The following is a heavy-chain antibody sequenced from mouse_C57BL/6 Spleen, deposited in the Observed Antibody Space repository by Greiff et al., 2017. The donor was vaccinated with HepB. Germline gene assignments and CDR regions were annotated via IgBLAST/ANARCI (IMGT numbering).Heavy chain of an antibody. Sequence: EVQLVESGGDLVKPGGSLKLSCAASGFTFSSYGMSWVRQTPDKRLEWVATISSGGSYTYYPDSVKGRFTISRDNAKNTLYLQMSSLKSEDTAMYYCARPLGSSGFDWDYWGQGTSVTVSS. J-gene: IGHJ4*01. D-gene: IGHD3-2*02. V-gene: IGHV5-6*01. CDR3: ARPLGSSGFDWDY. CDR1: GFTFSSYG. CDR2: ISSGGSYT.